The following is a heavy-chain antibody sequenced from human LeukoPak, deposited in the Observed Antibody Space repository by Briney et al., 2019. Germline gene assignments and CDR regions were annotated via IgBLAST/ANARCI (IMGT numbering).Heavy chain of an antibody. J-gene: IGHJ4*02. V-gene: IGHV3-30*02. CDR2: KRYDGSNK. D-gene: IGHD6-6*01. CDR3: AKDQGRYSSSSSAGITDY. CDR1: GFTFSSYG. Sequence: PGGSLRLSCAASGFTFSSYGMHWVRQAPGKGLEWVAFKRYDGSNKYYADSVKGRFTISRDNSKNTLYLQMNSLRAEDTAVYYCAKDQGRYSSSSSAGITDYWGQGTLVTVSS.